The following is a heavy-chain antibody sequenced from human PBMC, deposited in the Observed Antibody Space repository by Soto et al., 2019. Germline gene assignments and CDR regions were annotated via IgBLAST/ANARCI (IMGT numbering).Heavy chain of an antibody. CDR2: INPNSGGT. V-gene: IGHV1-2*04. D-gene: IGHD3-9*01. CDR3: ASDPHILTGYYPIGAWFDP. Sequence: ASVKVSCKASGYTFTGYYMHWVRQAPGQGLEWMGWINPNSGGTNYAQKFQGCVTMTRDTSISTAYMELSRLRSDDTAVYYCASDPHILTGYYPIGAWFDPWGQGTLVTVSS. CDR1: GYTFTGYY. J-gene: IGHJ5*02.